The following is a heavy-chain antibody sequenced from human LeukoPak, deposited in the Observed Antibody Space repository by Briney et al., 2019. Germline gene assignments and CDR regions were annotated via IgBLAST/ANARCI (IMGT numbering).Heavy chain of an antibody. J-gene: IGHJ4*02. Sequence: GGSLRLSCAASGFTVSTDAMSWVRQAPGMGLQLVSAIDIGGGTTYSADSVKGRFTISRDNSKNTLYLQMDSLRAEDTAVYFCAKDYRGSFTDWGQGTLVTVSS. CDR1: GFTVSTDA. CDR3: AKDYRGSFTD. D-gene: IGHD1-26*01. V-gene: IGHV3-23*01. CDR2: IDIGGGTT.